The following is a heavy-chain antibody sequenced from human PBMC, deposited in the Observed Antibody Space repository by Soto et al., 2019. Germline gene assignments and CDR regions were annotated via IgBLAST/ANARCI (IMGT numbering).Heavy chain of an antibody. CDR3: ARDGYTLTPNYYYGMDV. CDR1: GGSISSYY. D-gene: IGHD4-4*01. V-gene: IGHV4-59*01. CDR2: IYYTGST. J-gene: IGHJ6*02. Sequence: SETLSLTCPVSGGSISSYYWIWIRQPPGKGLEWIGYIYYTGSTNYNPSLKSRVTISVDTSKNHFSLKLSSVTAADTAVYYCARDGYTLTPNYYYGMDVWGQGTTVTVSS.